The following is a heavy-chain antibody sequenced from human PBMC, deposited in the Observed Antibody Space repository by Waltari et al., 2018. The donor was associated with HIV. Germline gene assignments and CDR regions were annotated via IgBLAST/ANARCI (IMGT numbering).Heavy chain of an antibody. CDR3: ARNPYYDSSGYSSNFDY. V-gene: IGHV4-34*01. CDR1: GGSFSGYY. CDR2: INHSGST. J-gene: IGHJ4*02. D-gene: IGHD3-22*01. Sequence: QVQLQQWGAGLLKPSETLSLTCAVYGGSFSGYYWSWIRPPPGKGLEWIGEINHSGSTNYNPSLKSRVTISVDTSKNQFSLKLSSVTAADTAVYYCARNPYYDSSGYSSNFDYWGQGTLVTVSS.